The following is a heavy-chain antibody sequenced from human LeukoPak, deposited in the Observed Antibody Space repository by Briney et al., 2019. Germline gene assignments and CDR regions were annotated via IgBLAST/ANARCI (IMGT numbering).Heavy chain of an antibody. V-gene: IGHV7-4-1*02. CDR2: INTNTGNP. J-gene: IGHJ6*03. CDR3: ARDGGSYFPYYYYYMDV. CDR1: GYTFTGDY. D-gene: IGHD1-26*01. Sequence: ASVKVSCKASGYTFTGDYMYWVRQAPGQGLEWMGWINTNTGNPTYAQGFTGRFVFSLDTSVSTAYLQISSLKAEDTAVYYCARDGGSYFPYYYYYMDVWGKGTTVTVSS.